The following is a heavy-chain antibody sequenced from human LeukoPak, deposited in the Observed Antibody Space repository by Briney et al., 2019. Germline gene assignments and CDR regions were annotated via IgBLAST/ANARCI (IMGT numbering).Heavy chain of an antibody. V-gene: IGHV3-23*01. CDR3: AKGPVRYYDFWPGTPDY. D-gene: IGHD3-3*01. CDR2: ISGSGGSA. Sequence: QSGGSLRLSCAASGFTFSSYAMSWVRQAPGKGLEWVSAISGSGGSAYYADSVKGRFTISRDNSKNTLYLQMNSLRAEDTAVYYCAKGPVRYYDFWPGTPDYWGQEPLAPVSS. CDR1: GFTFSSYA. J-gene: IGHJ4*02.